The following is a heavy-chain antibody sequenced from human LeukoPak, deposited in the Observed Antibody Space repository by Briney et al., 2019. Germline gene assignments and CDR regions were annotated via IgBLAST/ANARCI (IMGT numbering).Heavy chain of an antibody. CDR2: ISYDGSNK. D-gene: IGHD6-13*01. CDR3: VRGPLVTADGLA. Sequence: GRSLRLSCAASGFTFSSYAMHWVRQAPGKGLEWVAVISYDGSNKYYADSVKGRFTISRDNAKESLYLQMNSLRADDTAVYYCVRGPLVTADGLAWGQGTLVTVSS. CDR1: GFTFSSYA. J-gene: IGHJ5*02. V-gene: IGHV3-30-3*01.